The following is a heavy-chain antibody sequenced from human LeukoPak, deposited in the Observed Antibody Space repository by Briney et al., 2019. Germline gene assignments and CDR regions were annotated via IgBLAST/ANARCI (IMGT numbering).Heavy chain of an antibody. D-gene: IGHD5-18*01. CDR1: GFTFNTYA. CDR3: AKSDTPSDRYSYGFYYFDY. Sequence: PGGSLRLSCAASGFTFNTYAMSWVRQAPGKGLEWVSGISAGGGTTYYADSVKGRYTISRDKSKSALDLQMNSLRAEDTAVYYCAKSDTPSDRYSYGFYYFDYWGQGTLVTVSS. J-gene: IGHJ4*02. V-gene: IGHV3-23*01. CDR2: ISAGGGTT.